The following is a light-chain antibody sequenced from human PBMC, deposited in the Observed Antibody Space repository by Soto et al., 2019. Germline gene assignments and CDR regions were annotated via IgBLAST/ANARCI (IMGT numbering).Light chain of an antibody. V-gene: IGKV3-15*01. Sequence: EIVLAQSPATLSLSPWERATLSCRASQSVNSNLAWYQQKPGQAPRLLIYDTSSRATGIPARFSGSRSGTEFTLTISSLQSEDSAVYYCQQYNNWPPWTFGQGTKVDI. J-gene: IGKJ1*01. CDR2: DTS. CDR1: QSVNSN. CDR3: QQYNNWPPWT.